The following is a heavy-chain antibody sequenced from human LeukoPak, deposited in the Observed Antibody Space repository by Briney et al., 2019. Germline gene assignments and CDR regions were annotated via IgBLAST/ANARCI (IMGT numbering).Heavy chain of an antibody. CDR2: MWFGATT. Sequence: KPSETLSLTCTVSGDSISSSSSYWGWIRQPPGKGLEWIGSMWFGATTCYDPSLKSRVTISVDPSKNQFSLKLSSVTAADTALYYCARGRRGSYFQDYWGQGTLVTVSS. V-gene: IGHV4-39*07. D-gene: IGHD1-26*01. CDR3: ARGRRGSYFQDY. CDR1: GDSISSSSSY. J-gene: IGHJ4*02.